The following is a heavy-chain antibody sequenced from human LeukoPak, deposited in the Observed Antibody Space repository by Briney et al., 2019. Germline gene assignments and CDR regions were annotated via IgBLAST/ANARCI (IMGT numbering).Heavy chain of an antibody. D-gene: IGHD3-9*01. V-gene: IGHV4-59*01. J-gene: IGHJ3*02. CDR2: IYYSGST. CDR1: GGSISSYY. Sequence: SETLSLTCTVSGGSISSYYWSWIRQPPGKGLEWIGYIYYSGSTNCNPSLKSRVTISVDTSKNQFSLKLSSVTAADTAVYYCARPLTISRDDAFDIWGQGTMVTVSS. CDR3: ARPLTISRDDAFDI.